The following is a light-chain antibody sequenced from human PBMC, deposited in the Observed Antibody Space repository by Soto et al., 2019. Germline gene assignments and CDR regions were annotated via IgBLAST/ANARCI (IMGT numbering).Light chain of an antibody. CDR1: QNVLSD. CDR2: GAT. CDR3: QQYRSWPRT. J-gene: IGKJ1*01. Sequence: EILLTQSPATLSVSPGETATLSCRASQNVLSDLAWYQQKPGQAPRLLVYGATTRATDAPAKFRGRGSGTEFRLTLSSLQSEDSATYYCQQYRSWPRTFGQGSKVEI. V-gene: IGKV3-15*01.